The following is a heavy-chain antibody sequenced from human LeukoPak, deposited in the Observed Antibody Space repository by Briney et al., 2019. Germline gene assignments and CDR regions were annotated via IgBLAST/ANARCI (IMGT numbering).Heavy chain of an antibody. D-gene: IGHD5-18*01. CDR2: IYYSGST. CDR3: ARYDTASDV. V-gene: IGHV4-30-4*01. CDR1: GGSISSGDYY. Sequence: PLSLPFTVSGGSISSGDYYWSWIRPPPGKGLEWIGYIYYSGSTYYNPSLKSRVTISVDASKNQFSLKLNSVTAADTAVYYCARYDTASDVWGKGTTVTVSS. J-gene: IGHJ6*04.